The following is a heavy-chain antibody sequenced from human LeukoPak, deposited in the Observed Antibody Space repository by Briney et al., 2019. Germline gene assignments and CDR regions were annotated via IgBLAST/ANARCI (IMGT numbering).Heavy chain of an antibody. Sequence: SSETLSLTCTVSGGSISSSSYYWGWIRQPPGKGLEWIGSIYYSGSTYYNPSLKSRVTISVDTSKNQFSLKLSSVTAADPAVYYCARRRMVRGVMNYYYYMDVWGKGTTVTVSS. D-gene: IGHD3-10*01. CDR3: ARRRMVRGVMNYYYYMDV. CDR1: GGSISSSSYY. V-gene: IGHV4-39*01. J-gene: IGHJ6*03. CDR2: IYYSGST.